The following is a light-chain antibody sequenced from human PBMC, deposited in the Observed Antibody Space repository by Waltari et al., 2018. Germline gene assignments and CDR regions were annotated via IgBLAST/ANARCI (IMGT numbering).Light chain of an antibody. V-gene: IGLV3-27*01. CDR1: VLAVKH. CDR2: KDS. CDR3: YSATDNNR. Sequence: SYELTQPSSVSVSPGQTARITCSGDVLAVKHVRWFQQKPGQAPVLVLYKDSERPSGIPERFAGSSAGTTVTLTISGAQVEDDGDYYCYSATDNNRFGGGTKLTVL. J-gene: IGLJ2*01.